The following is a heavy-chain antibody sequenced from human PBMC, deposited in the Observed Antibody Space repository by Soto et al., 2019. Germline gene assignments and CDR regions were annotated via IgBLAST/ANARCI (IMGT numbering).Heavy chain of an antibody. CDR2: ISYDGNRK. Sequence: QVQLVESGGGVVQPGRSLRLSCAASGFTFSSYGMHWARQAPGEGLEWVAVISYDGNRKYYADSVKGRFTISRDFSKNTVDLHMNGLRVEDAGVYFCARKGYGGKWSLDYWGQGILVTVSS. J-gene: IGHJ4*02. V-gene: IGHV3-30*03. CDR1: GFTFSSYG. CDR3: ARKGYGGKWSLDY. D-gene: IGHD2-15*01.